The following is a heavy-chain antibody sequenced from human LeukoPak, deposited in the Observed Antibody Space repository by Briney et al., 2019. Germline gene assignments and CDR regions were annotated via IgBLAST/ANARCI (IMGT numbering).Heavy chain of an antibody. J-gene: IGHJ4*02. CDR1: GFTFSSYI. CDR2: IYYSGST. CDR3: ATGYSGSWLYFDY. V-gene: IGHV4-59*06. Sequence: PGGSLRLSCAASGFTFSSYIITGVRQAQGRGRGWMGYIYYSGSTYYSPSLKSRVTISVDTSKNQFSLKLSSVTAADTAVYYCATGYSGSWLYFDYWGQGTLVTVSS. D-gene: IGHD1-26*01.